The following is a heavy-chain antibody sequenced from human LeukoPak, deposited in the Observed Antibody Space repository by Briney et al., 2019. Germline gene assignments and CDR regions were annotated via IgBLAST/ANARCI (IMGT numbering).Heavy chain of an antibody. D-gene: IGHD6-19*01. CDR1: GFTFSNAW. CDR2: IKSKTDGGTT. Sequence: GGSLRLSCAASGFTFSNAWMSWVRQAPGKGLEWVGRIKSKTDGGTTDYAAPVKGRFTISRDDSKNTPYLQMNSLKTEDTAVYYCTTRRVAVATYFDYWGQGTLVTVSS. J-gene: IGHJ4*02. V-gene: IGHV3-15*01. CDR3: TTRRVAVATYFDY.